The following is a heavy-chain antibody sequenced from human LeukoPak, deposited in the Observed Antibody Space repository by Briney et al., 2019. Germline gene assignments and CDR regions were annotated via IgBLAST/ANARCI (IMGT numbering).Heavy chain of an antibody. CDR2: ISSSGSTI. J-gene: IGHJ5*02. CDR1: GFTFSDYY. CDR3: ARATTGYSSSWSPENWFDP. Sequence: GGSLRLSCAASGFTFSDYYMSWIRQAPGKGLEWVSYISSSGSTIYYADSVKGRFTISRDNAKNSLYLQMNSLRAEDTAVYYCARATTGYSSSWSPENWFDPWGQGTLVTVSS. V-gene: IGHV3-11*01. D-gene: IGHD6-13*01.